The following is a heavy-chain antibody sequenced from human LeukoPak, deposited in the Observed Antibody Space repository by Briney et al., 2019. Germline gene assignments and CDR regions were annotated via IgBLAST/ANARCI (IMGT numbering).Heavy chain of an antibody. V-gene: IGHV3-30-3*01. CDR3: AREVIVAAGNYFDY. CDR1: GFTFSNYA. J-gene: IGHJ4*02. D-gene: IGHD6-13*01. CDR2: ISYAGGNK. Sequence: GGSLRLSCAASGFTFSNYAMHWVRQAPGKGLEWVAVISYAGGNKYYADSVMGRFTISRDNSKNTLYLQMNSLRAEDTAVYYCAREVIVAAGNYFDYWGQGTLVAVSS.